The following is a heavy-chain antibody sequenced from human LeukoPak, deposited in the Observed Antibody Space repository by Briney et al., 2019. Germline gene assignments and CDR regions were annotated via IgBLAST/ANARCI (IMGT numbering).Heavy chain of an antibody. J-gene: IGHJ4*02. Sequence: GGSLRLSCASSGFTVSSSYMSWLRQAPGKGLQWVSVIYSGGATHYADSVKGRITISRDNSKNTLYLQMNSLRAEDTAVYYCAKGADSGRYPPNPFDYWGQGTLVTVSS. CDR3: AKGADSGRYPPNPFDY. CDR1: GFTVSSSY. V-gene: IGHV3-66*02. CDR2: IYSGGAT. D-gene: IGHD3-10*01.